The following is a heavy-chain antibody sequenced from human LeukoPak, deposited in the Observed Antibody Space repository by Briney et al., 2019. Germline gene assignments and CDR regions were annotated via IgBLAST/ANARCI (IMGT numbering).Heavy chain of an antibody. CDR1: GYTFTGYY. V-gene: IGHV1-2*02. Sequence: ASVTVSFKASGYTFTGYYMHWVRQAPGQGLEWMGWINPNSGGTNYAQKFQGRVTMTRDTSISTAYMELSRLRSDDTAVYYCASELGIAVAGTLDYWGQGTLVTVSS. CDR2: INPNSGGT. D-gene: IGHD6-19*01. J-gene: IGHJ4*02. CDR3: ASELGIAVAGTLDY.